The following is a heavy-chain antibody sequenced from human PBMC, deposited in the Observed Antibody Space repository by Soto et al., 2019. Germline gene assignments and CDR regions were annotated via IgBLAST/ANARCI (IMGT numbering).Heavy chain of an antibody. J-gene: IGHJ6*02. Sequence: ASVKVSCKASGGTFSSYAISWVRQAPGQGLEWMGGIIPIFGTATYAQKFQGRVTITADESTSTAYMELSSLRSEDTAVYYCAREDSGSYLYYGMDVWGQGTTVTVSS. CDR1: GGTFSSYA. V-gene: IGHV1-69*13. D-gene: IGHD3-10*01. CDR3: AREDSGSYLYYGMDV. CDR2: IIPIFGTA.